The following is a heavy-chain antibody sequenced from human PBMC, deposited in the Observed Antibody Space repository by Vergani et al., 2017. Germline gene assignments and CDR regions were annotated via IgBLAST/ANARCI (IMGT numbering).Heavy chain of an antibody. Sequence: RLVQSGGGLAHPGGSLRLSCAASGLPVSGFAFNTYAMIWVRQAPGKGLEWVSGISATGDENTDYADSVKVRFTISRDKSKITLFLQMNGLTSEDTAIYYGAQCDNSVPRLPVYWGQGALVAVSS. CDR2: ISATGDENT. CDR3: AQCDNSVPRLPVY. CDR1: GLPVSGFAFNTYA. J-gene: IGHJ4*02. D-gene: IGHD4-11*01. V-gene: IGHV3-23*04.